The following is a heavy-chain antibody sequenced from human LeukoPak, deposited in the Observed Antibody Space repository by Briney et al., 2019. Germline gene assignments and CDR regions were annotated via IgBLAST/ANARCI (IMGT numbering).Heavy chain of an antibody. Sequence: GASVKVSCKNSGYTFTSYYVSWVRQAPGQGLEWMGWISGYNAKTKYVQKFQGRITMTIDTSTTTAYMELRSLTSDDTAVYYCARVRDYYASSDYSDYWGQGTLVTVSS. D-gene: IGHD3-22*01. CDR3: ARVRDYYASSDYSDY. J-gene: IGHJ4*02. CDR2: ISGYNAKT. V-gene: IGHV1-18*04. CDR1: GYTFTSYY.